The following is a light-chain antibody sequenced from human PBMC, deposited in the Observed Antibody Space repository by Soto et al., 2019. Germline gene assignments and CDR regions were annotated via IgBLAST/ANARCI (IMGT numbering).Light chain of an antibody. J-gene: IGKJ5*01. CDR1: ESISRW. CDR3: QQHNSFSIT. CDR2: KAS. V-gene: IGKV1-5*03. Sequence: IQLTQSPSTLSASVGDRVTLTCRASESISRWLAWHQQKPGKAPKLLSYKASSLESGVPSRFSGSGSGTEFTLTINSLQADDFATYYCQQHNSFSITFGQGTRLEIK.